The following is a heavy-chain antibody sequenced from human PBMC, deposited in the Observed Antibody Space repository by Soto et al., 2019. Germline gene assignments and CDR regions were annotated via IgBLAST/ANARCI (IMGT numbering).Heavy chain of an antibody. D-gene: IGHD3-9*01. CDR2: ISSSSSYI. CDR1: GFTFSSYS. V-gene: IGHV3-21*01. J-gene: IGHJ3*02. Sequence: GGSLRLSCAASGFTFSSYSMNWVRQAPGKGLEWVSSISSSSSYIYYADSVKGRFTISRDNAKNSLYLQMNSLRAEDTAVYYCARDLGYDILTGYFPDDAFDIWGQGTMVTVSS. CDR3: ARDLGYDILTGYFPDDAFDI.